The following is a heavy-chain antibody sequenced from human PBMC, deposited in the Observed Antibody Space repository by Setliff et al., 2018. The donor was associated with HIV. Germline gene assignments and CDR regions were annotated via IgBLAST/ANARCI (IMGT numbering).Heavy chain of an antibody. CDR2: IYSAGSA. Sequence: PGESLRLSCAVSGLDVSSNYMSWVRQAPGKGLEWVSVIYSAGSAYYVDSVKGRFSMSRDETNNTLNLEMRSLRDEDSAVYYCARVLSRNFYALDVWGQGTTVTVSS. J-gene: IGHJ6*02. V-gene: IGHV3-53*01. CDR3: ARVLSRNFYALDV. CDR1: GLDVSSNY.